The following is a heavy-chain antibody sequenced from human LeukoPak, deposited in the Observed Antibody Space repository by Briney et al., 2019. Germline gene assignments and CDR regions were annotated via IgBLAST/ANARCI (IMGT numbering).Heavy chain of an antibody. CDR3: ARETTWFDR. D-gene: IGHD1-7*01. V-gene: IGHV4-4*07. CDR1: GVSISSYY. J-gene: IGHJ5*02. Sequence: PSETLSLTCTASGVSISSYYWSWIRQPPGKGLECVWRIYTSGSTNYNPSLKSRVTTSSDTSNNQSSLQLRSVAAADTAVYYCARETTWFDRWGQGTLVTVSS. CDR2: IYTSGST.